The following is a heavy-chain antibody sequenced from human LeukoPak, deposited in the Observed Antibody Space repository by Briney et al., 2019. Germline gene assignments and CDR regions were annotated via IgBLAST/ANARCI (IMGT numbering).Heavy chain of an antibody. CDR3: AGDLSSIYFFDY. Sequence: ASVKVSCKTSGYTFTAYYMHWVRQAPGQGLEWMGWINPNSGDTDYAPRFQGRVTMTRDTSISTAYMELSRLRSDDTAVYYCAGDLSSIYFFDYWGQGTLVTVSS. V-gene: IGHV1-2*02. CDR2: INPNSGDT. D-gene: IGHD3-3*01. CDR1: GYTFTAYY. J-gene: IGHJ4*02.